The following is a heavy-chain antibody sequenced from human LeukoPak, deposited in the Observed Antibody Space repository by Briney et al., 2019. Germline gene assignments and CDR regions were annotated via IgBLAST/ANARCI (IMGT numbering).Heavy chain of an antibody. CDR1: GFTFDDYA. J-gene: IGHJ4*02. V-gene: IGHV3-9*01. CDR2: ISWNSGSI. Sequence: GGSLRLSCAASGFTFDDYAMHWVRQAPGKGLEWVSGISWNSGSIGYADSVKGRFTISRDNANNSLYLQMNSLRAEDTALYYCAKGGFGYDSSGYSDPYYFDYWGQGTLVTVSS. CDR3: AKGGFGYDSSGYSDPYYFDY. D-gene: IGHD3-22*01.